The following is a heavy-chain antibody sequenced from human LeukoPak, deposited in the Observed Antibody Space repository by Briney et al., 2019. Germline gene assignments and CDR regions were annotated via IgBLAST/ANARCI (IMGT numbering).Heavy chain of an antibody. J-gene: IGHJ4*02. D-gene: IGHD6-13*01. Sequence: PGGSLRLSCTASGFTFSSYGMSWVRQAPGKGLEWVSGISSSGGGTYYADSVKGRFTISRDNSKNTLYLQMNSLRGEDTAAYYCAKVVGYTSSWYFDYWGQGTLVTVSS. CDR1: GFTFSSYG. CDR3: AKVVGYTSSWYFDY. V-gene: IGHV3-23*01. CDR2: ISSSGGGT.